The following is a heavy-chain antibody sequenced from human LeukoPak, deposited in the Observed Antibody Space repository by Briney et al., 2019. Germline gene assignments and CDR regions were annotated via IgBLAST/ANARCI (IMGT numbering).Heavy chain of an antibody. CDR1: GYTFTSYG. V-gene: IGHV1-18*01. CDR2: ISSYNGNT. Sequence: EASVKVSCKASGYTFTSYGISWVRQAPGQGLEWMGWISSYNGNTNYAQKLQGRVTMTTDTSTSTAYMELRSLRSDDTAVYYCARSPDNRAYYYGSLPELTVDWFDPWGQGTLVTVSS. CDR3: ARSPDNRAYYYGSLPELTVDWFDP. J-gene: IGHJ5*02. D-gene: IGHD3-10*01.